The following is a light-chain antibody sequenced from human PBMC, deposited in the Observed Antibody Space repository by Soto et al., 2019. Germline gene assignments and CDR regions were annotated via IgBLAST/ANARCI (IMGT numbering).Light chain of an antibody. CDR2: GAS. Sequence: EIVMTQSTPTLSVSAWERSTLSFRASEGVASNYLAWYQHKPGQAPRLLFFGASNRATGIPDRFSGSGSGTDFTLTISRVEPEDFAVYYCHQYGSSPWTLGQGTK. CDR1: EGVASNY. V-gene: IGKV3-20*01. J-gene: IGKJ1*01. CDR3: HQYGSSPWT.